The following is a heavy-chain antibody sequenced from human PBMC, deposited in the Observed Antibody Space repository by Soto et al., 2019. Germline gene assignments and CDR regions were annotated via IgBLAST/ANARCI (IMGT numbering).Heavy chain of an antibody. CDR1: GFTFSSYG. CDR3: AKDPGRVVVITNYFDY. J-gene: IGHJ4*02. V-gene: IGHV3-30*18. D-gene: IGHD3-22*01. CDR2: ISYDGSNK. Sequence: VGSLRLSCAASGFTFSSYGMHWVRQAPGKGLEWVAVISYDGSNKYYADSVKGRFTISRDNSKNTLYLQMNSLRAEDTAVYYCAKDPGRVVVITNYFDYWGQGTLVTVSS.